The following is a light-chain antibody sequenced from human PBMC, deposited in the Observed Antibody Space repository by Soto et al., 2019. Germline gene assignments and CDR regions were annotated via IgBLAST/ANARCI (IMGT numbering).Light chain of an antibody. CDR3: QQRSNWPLLT. J-gene: IGKJ4*01. CDR1: QSVSTNY. CDR2: DAS. Sequence: EVVLTQSPGTLSLSPGGRATLSCRASQSVSTNYLAWYQQKPGQAPRLLIYDASNRATGIPARFSGSGSGTDFTLTISSLEPEDFAVYYCQQRSNWPLLTFGGGTKVDIK. V-gene: IGKV3D-20*02.